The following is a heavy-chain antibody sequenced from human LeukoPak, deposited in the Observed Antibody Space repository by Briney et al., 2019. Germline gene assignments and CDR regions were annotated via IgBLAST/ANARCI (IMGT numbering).Heavy chain of an antibody. Sequence: PGTSLRLSCEASGFTFSTFPMHWVRQTPDKRLEWVAVISDDGRDTYYADSVKGRFTISRDNSKNTLYLQMNSLSPGDTAVVYCARVGRVSIYPSYMDVWGKGTTVTVSS. CDR1: GFTFSTFP. CDR3: ARVGRVSIYPSYMDV. V-gene: IGHV3-30*04. CDR2: ISDDGRDT. D-gene: IGHD6-6*01. J-gene: IGHJ6*03.